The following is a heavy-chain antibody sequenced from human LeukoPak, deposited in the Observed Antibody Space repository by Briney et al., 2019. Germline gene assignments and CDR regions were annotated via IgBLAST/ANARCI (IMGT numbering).Heavy chain of an antibody. CDR3: VTPGFCSSTSCPSGYFDY. CDR1: GFTFSSYA. Sequence: RGSLRLSCAASGFTFSSYAMSSVRQAPGKRLGWVSAISGSGGSTYYADSVKGRFTISRDNSKNTLYLQMNSLRAEDTAVYYCVTPGFCSSTSCPSGYFDYWGQGTLVTVSS. V-gene: IGHV3-23*01. CDR2: ISGSGGST. J-gene: IGHJ4*02. D-gene: IGHD2-2*01.